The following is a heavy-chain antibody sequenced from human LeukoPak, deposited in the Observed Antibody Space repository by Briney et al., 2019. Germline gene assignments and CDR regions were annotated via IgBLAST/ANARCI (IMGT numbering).Heavy chain of an antibody. J-gene: IGHJ5*02. Sequence: PSETLSLTCTVSVGSISSYYWGWIRQPPGKGLEGIGCVYYSGSTNYSPSLSSRVTISVDRSKNQFSLSLSSVTGADTAVYYCVRDSGDYGGWFDHWGQGTLVTVSS. V-gene: IGHV4-59*01. CDR3: VRDSGDYGGWFDH. CDR2: VYYSGST. D-gene: IGHD4-23*01. CDR1: VGSISSYY.